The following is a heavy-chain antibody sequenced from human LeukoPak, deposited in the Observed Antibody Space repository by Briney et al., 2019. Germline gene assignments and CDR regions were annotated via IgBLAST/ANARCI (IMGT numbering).Heavy chain of an antibody. D-gene: IGHD6-13*01. CDR2: IVGSGSNT. Sequence: GASLRLSCAASGFTFSNYAMSWVRQAPGKGLEWVSAIVGSGSNTYYADSVKGRFTISRDNPKNTLYLQMNSLRAEDTAVYYCARDKYSSRLDYWGQGTLVTVSS. CDR3: ARDKYSSRLDY. V-gene: IGHV3-23*01. CDR1: GFTFSNYA. J-gene: IGHJ4*02.